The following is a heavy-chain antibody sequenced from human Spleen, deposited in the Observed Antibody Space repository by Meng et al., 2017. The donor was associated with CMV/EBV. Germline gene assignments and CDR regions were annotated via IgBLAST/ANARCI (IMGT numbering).Heavy chain of an antibody. D-gene: IGHD3-3*01. CDR2: ISWDAKTT. Sequence: GGSLRLSCLPSGFTFHDYTMHWVRQTPEKGLEWVSVISWDAKTTRYADSVKGRFTISRDNSKGSLYLQMSGLRSEDSALYYCAKDILYGDYGMDVWGQGTTVTVSS. CDR3: AKDILYGDYGMDV. CDR1: GFTFHDYT. J-gene: IGHJ6*02. V-gene: IGHV3-43*01.